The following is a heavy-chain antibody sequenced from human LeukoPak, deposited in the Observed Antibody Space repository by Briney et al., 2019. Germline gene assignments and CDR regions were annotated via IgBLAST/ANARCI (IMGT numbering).Heavy chain of an antibody. J-gene: IGHJ3*02. Sequence: SETLSLTCAVYGGSFSGYYWSWIRQPPGKGLEWIGEINHSGSTNYNPSLKSRVTISVDTSKNQFSLKLSSVTAADTAVYYCARMRYYDFWSGYYRAPYAFDIWGQGTMVTVSS. D-gene: IGHD3-3*01. V-gene: IGHV4-34*01. CDR2: INHSGST. CDR3: ARMRYYDFWSGYYRAPYAFDI. CDR1: GGSFSGYY.